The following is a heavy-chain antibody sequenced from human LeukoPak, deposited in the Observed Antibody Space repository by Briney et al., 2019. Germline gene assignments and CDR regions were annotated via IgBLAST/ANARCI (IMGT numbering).Heavy chain of an antibody. D-gene: IGHD3-3*01. J-gene: IGHJ5*02. CDR2: IDYSGYT. V-gene: IGHV4-59*12. CDR3: ARAQLRFLEWLSPYNWFDP. Sequence: SETLSLTCTVSGGSISSYYWSWIRQPPGKGLEWIGYIDYSGYTNYNPSLKSRVTISVDTSKNQFSLKLSSVTAADTAVYYCARAQLRFLEWLSPYNWFDPWGQGTLVTVSS. CDR1: GGSISSYY.